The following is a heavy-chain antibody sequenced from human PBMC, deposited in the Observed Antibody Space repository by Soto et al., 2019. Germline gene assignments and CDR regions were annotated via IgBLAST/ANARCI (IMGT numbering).Heavy chain of an antibody. CDR3: DREHRQGGMDV. Sequence: PSETLSLTCTVSGGSISSGDYYWSWIRQPPGKGLEWIGYIYYSGSTYYNPSLKSRVTISVDKSKNQLSLKLSSVTAADTAVYYCDREHRQGGMDVWGQGTTVTVSS. J-gene: IGHJ6*02. CDR2: IYYSGST. V-gene: IGHV4-30-4*01. CDR1: GGSISSGDYY.